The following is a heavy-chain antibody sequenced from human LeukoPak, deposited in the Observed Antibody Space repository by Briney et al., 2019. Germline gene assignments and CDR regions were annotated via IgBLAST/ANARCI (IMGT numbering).Heavy chain of an antibody. CDR3: ARSRLATITAGPFDY. V-gene: IGHV1-18*01. J-gene: IGHJ4*02. CDR2: ISGDNGRT. Sequence: GASVTVSCKASGYTFSSYGITWVRQAPGKGLEWMGWISGDNGRTKYAQNFQGRVTITTDKSKSRAYMELRSLRSDDTAIYFCARSRLATITAGPFDYWGQGTLVAVSS. D-gene: IGHD5-12*01. CDR1: GYTFSSYG.